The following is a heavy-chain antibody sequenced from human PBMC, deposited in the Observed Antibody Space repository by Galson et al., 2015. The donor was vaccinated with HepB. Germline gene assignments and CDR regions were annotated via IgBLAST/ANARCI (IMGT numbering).Heavy chain of an antibody. D-gene: IGHD3-10*02. CDR3: ASAMPSTMSAYDY. CDR2: IYYTGIT. Sequence: SETLSLTCTISGDSISRYFCSWIRQAPGKTLEWIGHIYYTGITTYSPSLKSRVTISVDTSKNQFSLKLRSVTAADTAVYYCASAMPSTMSAYDYWGQGTLVSVSS. CDR1: GDSISRYF. V-gene: IGHV4-59*01. J-gene: IGHJ4*02.